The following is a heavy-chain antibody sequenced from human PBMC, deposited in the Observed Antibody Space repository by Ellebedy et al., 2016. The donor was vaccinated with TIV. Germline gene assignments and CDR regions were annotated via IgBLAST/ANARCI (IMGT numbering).Heavy chain of an antibody. CDR2: IYYSGST. J-gene: IGHJ5*02. V-gene: IGHV4-59*08. CDR3: ARHAGSSGWYWYNWFDP. D-gene: IGHD6-19*01. CDR1: GGSISSYY. Sequence: MPSETLSLTCTVSGGSISSYYWSWIRPPPGTGLEWIGYIYYSGSTNYNPSLKSRVTISVDTSTNPFSLKLSSVTAADTAVYYGARHAGSSGWYWYNWFDPWGQGTLVTVSS.